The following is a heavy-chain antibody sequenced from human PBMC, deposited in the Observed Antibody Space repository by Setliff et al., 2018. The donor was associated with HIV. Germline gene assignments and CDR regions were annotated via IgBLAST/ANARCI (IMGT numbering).Heavy chain of an antibody. CDR2: ISGSGDST. D-gene: IGHD6-19*01. CDR1: GFTFSSYA. Sequence: GGSLRLSCAASGFTFSSYAMSWVRQAPGKGLEWVSAISGSGDSTYYADSVKGRFTISRDNSKNTVYLQMNSLRAEDAAVYYCAKGSRVAGYYFDSWGQGTLVTVSS. CDR3: AKGSRVAGYYFDS. J-gene: IGHJ4*02. V-gene: IGHV3-23*01.